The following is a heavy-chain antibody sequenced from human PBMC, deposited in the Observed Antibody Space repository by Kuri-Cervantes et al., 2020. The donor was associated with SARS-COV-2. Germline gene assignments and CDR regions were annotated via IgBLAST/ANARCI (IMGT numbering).Heavy chain of an antibody. Sequence: SETLSLTCTVSGGSISSSSYYWGWVRQPPGKGLEWIGSIYYSGSTYYNPSLKSRVTISVDTSKNQFSLKLSAVTAADTAVYYCAQEQQLVPVPVFDPWGQGTLVTVSS. CDR1: GGSISSSSYY. CDR3: AQEQQLVPVPVFDP. D-gene: IGHD6-13*01. CDR2: IYYSGST. J-gene: IGHJ5*02. V-gene: IGHV4-39*07.